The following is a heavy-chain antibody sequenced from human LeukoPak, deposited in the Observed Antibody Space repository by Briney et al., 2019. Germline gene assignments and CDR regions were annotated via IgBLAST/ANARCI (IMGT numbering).Heavy chain of an antibody. J-gene: IGHJ4*02. CDR2: ISGSGGST. CDR1: GFTFSDYY. CDR3: AKDRSFVGATLDY. V-gene: IGHV3-23*01. D-gene: IGHD1-26*01. Sequence: GGSLRLSCAASGFTFSDYYMSWVRQAPGKGLEWFPAISGSGGSTYYADSVKGRFTISRDNSKNTLYLQMNSLRAEDTAVYYCAKDRSFVGATLDYWGQGTLVTVSS.